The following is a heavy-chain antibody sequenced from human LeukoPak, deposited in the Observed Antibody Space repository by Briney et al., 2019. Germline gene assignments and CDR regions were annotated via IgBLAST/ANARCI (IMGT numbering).Heavy chain of an antibody. D-gene: IGHD4-17*01. CDR2: ISYDGSNK. V-gene: IGHV3-30*18. CDR3: AKRTVTTSVYYYYYGMDV. CDR1: GFTFSTYG. J-gene: IGHJ6*02. Sequence: PGGSLRLSCAASGFTFSTYGMHWVRQAPGKGLEWVSVISYDGSNKYYADSVKGRFTISRDNSKNTLYLQMNSLRAEDTAVYYCAKRTVTTSVYYYYYGMDVWGQGTTVTVSS.